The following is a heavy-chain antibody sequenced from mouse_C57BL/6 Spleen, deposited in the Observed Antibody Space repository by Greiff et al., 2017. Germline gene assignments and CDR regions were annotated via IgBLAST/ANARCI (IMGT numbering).Heavy chain of an antibody. CDR3: TLYYYGSSYGY. V-gene: IGHV14-4*01. CDR1: GFNIKDDY. CDR2: IDPENGDT. Sequence: VQLQQSGAELVRPGASVKLSCTASGFNIKDDYMHWVKQRPEQGLEWIGWIDPENGDTEYASKFQGKATITADTSSNTAYLQLSSLTSEDTAVYYCTLYYYGSSYGYWGQGTTLTVSS. J-gene: IGHJ2*01. D-gene: IGHD1-1*01.